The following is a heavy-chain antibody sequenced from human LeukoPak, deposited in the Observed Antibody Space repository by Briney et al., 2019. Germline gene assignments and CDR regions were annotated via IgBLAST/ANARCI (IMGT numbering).Heavy chain of an antibody. CDR1: GFTFSSDT. J-gene: IGHJ6*02. CDR3: ARDLWTSRDYYGMDV. CDR2: MSSTSKHK. Sequence: GGSLRLSCAASGFTFSSDTMSWVRQAPGKGLEWVSSMSSTSKHKYYADSVKGRFTISRDNAKNSLYLQMNSLRADDTAVYYCARDLWTSRDYYGMDVWGQGTTVTVSS. V-gene: IGHV3-21*01. D-gene: IGHD2/OR15-2a*01.